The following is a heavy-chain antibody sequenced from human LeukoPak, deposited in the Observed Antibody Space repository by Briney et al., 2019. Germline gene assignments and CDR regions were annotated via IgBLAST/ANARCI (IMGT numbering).Heavy chain of an antibody. V-gene: IGHV4-34*01. CDR2: INHSGST. J-gene: IGHJ4*02. D-gene: IGHD4-17*01. CDR1: GDSISEYY. CDR3: ADDYGNY. Sequence: SETLSLTCTVFGDSISEYYWSWIRQPPGKGLEWIGEINHSGSTNYNPSLKSRVTISVDTSKNQFSLKLSSVTAADTAVYYCADDYGNYWGQGTLVTVSS.